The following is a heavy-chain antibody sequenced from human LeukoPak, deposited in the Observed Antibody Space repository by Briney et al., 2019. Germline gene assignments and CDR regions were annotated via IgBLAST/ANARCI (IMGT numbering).Heavy chain of an antibody. V-gene: IGHV3-73*01. CDR3: TRHPADSSGSGRVDC. CDR1: GFTCSGSA. D-gene: IGHD3-22*01. Sequence: PGGSLRPSCAASGFTCSGSAMHWVRQASGKGLEWVGRIRSKVNSYATAYAASVKGRFTISRDDSKNTAYLQMNSLKTEDTAVYYCTRHPADSSGSGRVDCWGQGTLVTVSS. CDR2: IRSKVNSYAT. J-gene: IGHJ4*02.